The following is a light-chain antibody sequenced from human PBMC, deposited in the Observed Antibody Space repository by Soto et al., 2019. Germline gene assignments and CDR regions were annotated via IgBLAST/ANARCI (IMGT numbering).Light chain of an antibody. Sequence: QSALTQPRSVSGSPGQSVTISCTGTSTDVGGYNYVCWYQQHPGKAPKLIIYDVTKRPSGVPDRFSGSKSGNTASLTISGLQAEDEADYYCYSFAGYIYVFGTGTKLTVL. CDR2: DVT. J-gene: IGLJ1*01. CDR1: STDVGGYNY. CDR3: YSFAGYIYV. V-gene: IGLV2-11*01.